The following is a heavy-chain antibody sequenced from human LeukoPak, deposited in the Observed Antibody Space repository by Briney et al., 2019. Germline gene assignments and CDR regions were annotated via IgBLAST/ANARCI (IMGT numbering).Heavy chain of an antibody. CDR2: IYHSGST. CDR3: ARDKRDGYTPGFDY. V-gene: IGHV4-38-2*02. D-gene: IGHD5-24*01. J-gene: IGHJ4*02. CDR1: GYSISSGYY. Sequence: SETLSLTCTVSGYSISSGYYWGWIRQPPGKGLEWIGTIYHSGSTYYNPSLKSRVTISVDTSKNQFSLKLSSVTAADTAVYYCARDKRDGYTPGFDYWGQGTLVTVSS.